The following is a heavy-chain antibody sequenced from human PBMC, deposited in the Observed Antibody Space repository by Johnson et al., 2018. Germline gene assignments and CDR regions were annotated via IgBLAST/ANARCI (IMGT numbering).Heavy chain of an antibody. CDR2: ISYDGSNK. J-gene: IGHJ3*02. CDR3: AKDLTMIVVVTYDAFDI. Sequence: VQLVQSGGGVVQSGRSLRLSCAASGFTFRSYGMHWVRQAPGKGLEWVAVISYDGSNKYYADSVKGRFTISRDNSKNTLYLQRNSLRAEDTAVYYCAKDLTMIVVVTYDAFDIGGQGTMVTVSS. D-gene: IGHD3-22*01. CDR1: GFTFRSYG. V-gene: IGHV3-30*18.